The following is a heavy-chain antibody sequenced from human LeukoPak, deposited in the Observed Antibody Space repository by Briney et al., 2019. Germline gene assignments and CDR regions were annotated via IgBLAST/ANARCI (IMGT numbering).Heavy chain of an antibody. V-gene: IGHV1-8*01. CDR2: MNPNNGNT. CDR1: GFTFTSYD. D-gene: IGHD3-10*01. CDR3: VRDAEGVAISVNYWFDP. J-gene: IGHJ5*02. Sequence: PGASVKVSCKASGFTFTSYDINWVRQASGQGLEWMGWMNPNNGNTGYAQKFQGRVTMTRDTSISTAYMELRDLRSEDTAVYYCVRDAEGVAISVNYWFDPWGQGTLVTVSS.